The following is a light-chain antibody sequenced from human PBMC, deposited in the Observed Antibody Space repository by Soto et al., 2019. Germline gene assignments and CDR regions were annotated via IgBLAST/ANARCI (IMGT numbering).Light chain of an antibody. CDR3: QQYGSSGT. J-gene: IGKJ1*01. Sequence: EIVLTQSPGTLSLSPGERATLSCRASQSVSNNYLAWYQQKPGQAPRLLIYGAANRSTSIPDRFSGSGSGTDFTLTVSRLEPENFAVYYCQQYGSSGTFGQATKVEIK. CDR1: QSVSNNY. V-gene: IGKV3-20*01. CDR2: GAA.